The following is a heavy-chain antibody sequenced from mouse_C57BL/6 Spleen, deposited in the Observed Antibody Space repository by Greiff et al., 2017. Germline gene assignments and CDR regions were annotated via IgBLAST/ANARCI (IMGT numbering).Heavy chain of an antibody. CDR3: ARTYYDYDEGFAY. V-gene: IGHV5-17*01. Sequence: EVQLVESGGGLVKPGGSLKLSCAASGFTFRDYGMHWVRQAPETGLEWVAYISSGSSTLYYADTVKGRFTISRDNAKNTLFLQMTSLRSEDTAMYYCARTYYDYDEGFAYWGQGTLVTVSA. CDR2: ISSGSSTL. CDR1: GFTFRDYG. J-gene: IGHJ3*01. D-gene: IGHD2-4*01.